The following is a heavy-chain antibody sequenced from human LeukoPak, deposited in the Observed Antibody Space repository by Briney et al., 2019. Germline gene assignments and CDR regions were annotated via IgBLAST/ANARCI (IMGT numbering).Heavy chain of an antibody. CDR1: GFTFSSYA. Sequence: GGSLRLSCAASGFTFSSYAMSWVRQAPGKGLEWVSSISGSSGSTSYADSVKGRFTISRDNSKNTLYLQMNSLRAEDTAVYYCAKKGLSGGSYFHYWGQGTLVTVST. V-gene: IGHV3-23*01. J-gene: IGHJ4*02. CDR3: AKKGLSGGSYFHY. D-gene: IGHD1-26*01. CDR2: ISGSSGST.